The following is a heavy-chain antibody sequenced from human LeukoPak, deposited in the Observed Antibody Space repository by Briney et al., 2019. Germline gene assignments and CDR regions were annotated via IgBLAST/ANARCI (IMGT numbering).Heavy chain of an antibody. Sequence: ASARVSCKASGYTFTNYDISWVRQATGQGLEWIGWMKPNSGKTGYAQKFQGRITITRDTSISTSYMELTSLTSEDTAVYYCARGVYPDYWGQGTLVTVSS. CDR1: GYTFTNYD. D-gene: IGHD5/OR15-5a*01. CDR2: MKPNSGKT. V-gene: IGHV1-8*01. CDR3: ARGVYPDY. J-gene: IGHJ4*02.